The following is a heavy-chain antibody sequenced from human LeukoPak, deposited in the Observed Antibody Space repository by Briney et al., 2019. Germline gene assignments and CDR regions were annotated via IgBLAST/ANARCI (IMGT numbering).Heavy chain of an antibody. CDR1: GFTFSSYG. Sequence: GGSLRLSCAASGFTFSSYGMHWVRQAPGKGLEWVAFIRYDGSNKYYADSVKGRFTISRDNSKNTLYLQMNSLRAEDTAVYYCARLDSASYYYYYMDVWGKGTTVTVSS. CDR2: IRYDGSNK. D-gene: IGHD3/OR15-3a*01. V-gene: IGHV3-30*02. CDR3: ARLDSASYYYYYMDV. J-gene: IGHJ6*03.